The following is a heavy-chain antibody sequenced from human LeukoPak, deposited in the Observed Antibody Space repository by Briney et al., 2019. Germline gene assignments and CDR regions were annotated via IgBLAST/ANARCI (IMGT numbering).Heavy chain of an antibody. Sequence: PGGSLRLSCAASGFTFSSYEMNWVRQAPGKGLEWVSYISSSGSTIYYADSVKGRFTISRDNAKNSLYLQMNSLRAEDTAVYYCATAGTIVVVPAAIDYWGQGTLVTVSS. J-gene: IGHJ4*02. CDR2: ISSSGSTI. CDR1: GFTFSSYE. D-gene: IGHD2-2*01. V-gene: IGHV3-48*03. CDR3: ATAGTIVVVPAAIDY.